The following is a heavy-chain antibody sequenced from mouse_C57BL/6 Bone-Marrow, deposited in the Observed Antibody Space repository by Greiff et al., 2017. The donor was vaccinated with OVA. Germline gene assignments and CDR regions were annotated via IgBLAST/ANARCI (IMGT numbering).Heavy chain of an antibody. CDR1: GFTFSNYW. J-gene: IGHJ4*01. Sequence: EVMLVESGGGLVQPGGSMKLSCVASGFTFSNYWMNWVRQSPEKGLEWVAQIRLKSDNYATHYAESVKGRFTISRDDSKSSVYLQMNNLRAEDTGIYYCTGCYGNYPYYAMDYWGQGTSVTVSS. V-gene: IGHV6-3*01. CDR3: TGCYGNYPYYAMDY. CDR2: IRLKSDNYAT. D-gene: IGHD2-1*01.